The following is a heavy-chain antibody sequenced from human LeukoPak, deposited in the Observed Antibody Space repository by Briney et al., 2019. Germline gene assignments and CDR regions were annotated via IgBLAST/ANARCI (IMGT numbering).Heavy chain of an antibody. V-gene: IGHV4-4*07. D-gene: IGHD4-17*01. J-gene: IGHJ4*02. CDR2: IYTSGST. Sequence: SETLSLTCTVSGGSISSCYWSWIRQPAGKGLEWIGRIYTSGSTNYNPSLKSRVTMSVDTSKNQFSLKLSSVTAADTAVYYCARERATGDYVFSFDYWGQGTLVTVSS. CDR1: GGSISSCY. CDR3: ARERATGDYVFSFDY.